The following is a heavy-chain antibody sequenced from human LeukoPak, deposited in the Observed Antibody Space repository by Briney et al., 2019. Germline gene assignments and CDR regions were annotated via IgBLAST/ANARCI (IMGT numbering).Heavy chain of an antibody. J-gene: IGHJ5*02. D-gene: IGHD2-2*02. CDR2: TYYRSKWYN. CDR3: ARDRGYCSSTSCYSSRGFDP. CDR1: GDSVSSNSAA. Sequence: SQTLSLTCAISGDSVSSNSAAWNWIRQSPSRGLEWLGRTYYRSKWYNDYAVSVKSRITINPDTSKNQLSLQLNSVTPEDTAVYYCARDRGYCSSTSCYSSRGFDPWGQGTLVTVSS. V-gene: IGHV6-1*01.